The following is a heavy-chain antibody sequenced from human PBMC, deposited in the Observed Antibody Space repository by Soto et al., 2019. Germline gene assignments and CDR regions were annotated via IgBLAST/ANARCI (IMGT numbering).Heavy chain of an antibody. V-gene: IGHV3-23*01. D-gene: IGHD3-10*01. J-gene: IGHJ6*04. CDR2: ISGSGGST. CDR3: AKDQIITMVRGGMMDV. Sequence: GGSLRLSCAASGFTFSSYAMSWVRQAPGKGLEWVSAISGSGGSTYYADSVKGRFAISRDNSKNTLYLQMNSLRAEDTAVYYCAKDQIITMVRGGMMDVWGKGTTVTVSS. CDR1: GFTFSSYA.